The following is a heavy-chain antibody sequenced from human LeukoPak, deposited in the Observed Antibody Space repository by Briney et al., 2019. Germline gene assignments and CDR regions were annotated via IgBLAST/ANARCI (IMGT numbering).Heavy chain of an antibody. CDR3: ARGPGFDY. Sequence: SETLSLTCTVSGGSISSYYWSWIRHPAGKGLELIGRIYTSGSTNYNPSLKSRVTMSVDTSKNQFSLKLSSVTAADTAVYYCARGPGFDYWGQGTLVTVSS. CDR1: GGSISSYY. V-gene: IGHV4-4*07. CDR2: IYTSGST. J-gene: IGHJ4*02.